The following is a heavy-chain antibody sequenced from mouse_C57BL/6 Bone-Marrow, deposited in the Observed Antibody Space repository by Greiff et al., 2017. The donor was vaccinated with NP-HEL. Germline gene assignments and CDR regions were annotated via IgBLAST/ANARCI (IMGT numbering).Heavy chain of an antibody. CDR2: IYPGGGYT. V-gene: IGHV1-63*01. J-gene: IGHJ4*01. CDR1: GYTFTNYW. CDR3: AREVIYYYGSSYVGYAMDY. D-gene: IGHD1-1*01. Sequence: QVQLKESGAELVRPGTSVKMSCKASGYTFTNYWIGWAKQRPGHGLEWIGDIYPGGGYTNYNEKFKGKATLTADKSSSTAYMQFSSLTSEDSAIYYCAREVIYYYGSSYVGYAMDYWGQGTSVTVSS.